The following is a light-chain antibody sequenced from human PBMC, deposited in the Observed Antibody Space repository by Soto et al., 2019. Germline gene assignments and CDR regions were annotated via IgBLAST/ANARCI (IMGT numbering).Light chain of an antibody. CDR3: HQYGSSPPIT. J-gene: IGKJ5*01. Sequence: EIVLTQSPGTLSLSPGERATLSCRASQSVSSSDLAWYQQKPGQAPSLLIYGASSRDTGIPDRFSGSGSGTDFTLTISRLKHEDLAVYYGHQYGSSPPITFGQGTRLQIK. CDR2: GAS. CDR1: QSVSSSD. V-gene: IGKV3-20*01.